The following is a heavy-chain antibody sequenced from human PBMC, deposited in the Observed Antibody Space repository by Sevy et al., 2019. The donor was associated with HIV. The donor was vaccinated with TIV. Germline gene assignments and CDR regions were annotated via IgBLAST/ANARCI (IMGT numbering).Heavy chain of an antibody. D-gene: IGHD3-10*01. CDR2: MNPNSGNT. J-gene: IGHJ3*02. CDR3: ARSRRRGIYYYGSGSSQRDAFDI. Sequence: ASVKVSCKASGYTFTSYDINWVRQATGQGLEWMGWMNPNSGNTGYAQKFQGRVTITRNTSISTAYMELSSLRSEDTAVYYCARSRRRGIYYYGSGSSQRDAFDIWGQGTMVTVSS. CDR1: GYTFTSYD. V-gene: IGHV1-8*03.